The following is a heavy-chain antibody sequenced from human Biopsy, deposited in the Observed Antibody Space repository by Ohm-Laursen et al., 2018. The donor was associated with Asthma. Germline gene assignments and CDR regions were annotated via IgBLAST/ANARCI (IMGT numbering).Heavy chain of an antibody. Sequence: SLRLSCAASGFTFDDYAMYWVRQAPGKGLEWVSGISWNSGSIGYADSVKGRFTISRDNAKNSLYLQMNSLRAEDTALYYCAKEEWELLEANFDYWGQGTLVTVSS. CDR2: ISWNSGSI. J-gene: IGHJ4*02. CDR3: AKEEWELLEANFDY. V-gene: IGHV3-9*01. D-gene: IGHD1-26*01. CDR1: GFTFDDYA.